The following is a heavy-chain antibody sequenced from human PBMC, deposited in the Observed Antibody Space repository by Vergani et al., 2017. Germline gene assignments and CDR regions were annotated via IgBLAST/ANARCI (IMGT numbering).Heavy chain of an antibody. Sequence: VHLLESGGGLVKPGGSLRLSCAASGFTFSDFSMSWVRQAPGKGLEWVAVISYDGSNKYYADSVKGRFTISRDNSKNTLYLQMNSLRAEDTAVYYCARYRAPATYYYYYYMDVWGKGTTVTVSS. D-gene: IGHD2-15*01. CDR2: ISYDGSNK. CDR1: GFTFSDFS. V-gene: IGHV3-30*03. J-gene: IGHJ6*03. CDR3: ARYRAPATYYYYYYMDV.